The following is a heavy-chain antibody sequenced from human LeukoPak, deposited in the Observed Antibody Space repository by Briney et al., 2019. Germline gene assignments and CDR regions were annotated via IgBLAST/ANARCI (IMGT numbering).Heavy chain of an antibody. Sequence: ASVSVSCTASGYTLTDYYMHWVRQAPGQGLEWMGWINPNSGATKSAQKFQGRVTMTRDTSISTAYMELSRLRSDDTAVYYCARDMLPMTTVTTPGDYWGQGTLVTVSS. V-gene: IGHV1-2*02. CDR3: ARDMLPMTTVTTPGDY. J-gene: IGHJ4*02. CDR2: INPNSGAT. CDR1: GYTLTDYY. D-gene: IGHD4-17*01.